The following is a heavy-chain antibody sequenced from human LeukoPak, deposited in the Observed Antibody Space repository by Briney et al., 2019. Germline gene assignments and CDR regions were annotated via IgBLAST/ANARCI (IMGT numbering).Heavy chain of an antibody. Sequence: TGGSLRLSCAASGFSFRSYAMSWVRQAPGKGLEWVSAISGSGTNTYYADSVKGRFTISRDNSKNTLYLQMNSLRAEDTAIYYCAKNGDRGAYCSGGSCYPYYYYNMDVWGKGTTVTISS. D-gene: IGHD2-15*01. V-gene: IGHV3-23*01. CDR2: ISGSGTNT. CDR3: AKNGDRGAYCSGGSCYPYYYYNMDV. J-gene: IGHJ6*03. CDR1: GFSFRSYA.